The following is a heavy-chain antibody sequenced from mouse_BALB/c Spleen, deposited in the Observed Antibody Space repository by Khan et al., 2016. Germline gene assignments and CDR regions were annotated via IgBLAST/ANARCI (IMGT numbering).Heavy chain of an antibody. J-gene: IGHJ2*01. CDR1: GYTFTNYY. CDR3: ASDLRGGY. V-gene: IGHV1-4*01. Sequence: QVQLQQSGAELAKPGASVKMSCKASGYTFTNYYIHWVKQRPGQGLEWIGYINPRIDYTEYNQKFKDKATLTADKSSSTAYMQLTSLTSEDSAVYYYASDLRGGYWGQGTTLTVSS. CDR2: INPRIDYT.